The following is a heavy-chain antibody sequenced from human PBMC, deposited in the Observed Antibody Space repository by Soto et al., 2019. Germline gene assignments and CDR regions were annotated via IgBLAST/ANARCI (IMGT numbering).Heavy chain of an antibody. CDR1: GGTFSSYA. CDR2: IIPIFGTA. J-gene: IGHJ4*02. Sequence: QVQLVQSGAEVKKPGSSVKVSCKASGGTFSSYAISWVRQAPGQGLEWMGGIIPIFGTANYAQKFQGRVTITADEPTSTAYMELSSLRSEDTAVYYCAPIGYCSGGSCEDFDYWGQGTLVTVSS. CDR3: APIGYCSGGSCEDFDY. D-gene: IGHD2-15*01. V-gene: IGHV1-69*01.